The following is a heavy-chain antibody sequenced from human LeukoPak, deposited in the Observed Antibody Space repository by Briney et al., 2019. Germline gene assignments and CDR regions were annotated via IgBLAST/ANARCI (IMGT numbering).Heavy chain of an antibody. CDR1: GFTFSSYG. CDR2: IRYDGSNK. D-gene: IGHD4-17*01. J-gene: IGHJ4*02. CDR3: ARADDFGDFFDY. V-gene: IGHV3-30*02. Sequence: GGSLRLSCAASGFTFSSYGMHWVRQAPGKGLEWAAFIRYDGSNKYYADSVKGRFTISRDDAKNSLYLQMNSLRAEDTAVYYCARADDFGDFFDYWGQGALVTVSP.